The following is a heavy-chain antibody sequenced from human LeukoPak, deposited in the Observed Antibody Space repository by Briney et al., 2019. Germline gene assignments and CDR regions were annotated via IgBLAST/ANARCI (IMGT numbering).Heavy chain of an antibody. J-gene: IGHJ6*03. CDR1: GFTFSSYS. CDR3: ARLLSDYGDYVNYYYYMDV. CDR2: ISSSSSTI. D-gene: IGHD4-17*01. Sequence: GGSLRLSCAASGFTFSSYSMNWVRQAPGKGLEWVSYISSSSSTIYYADSVKGRFTISRDNAKNSLYLQMNSLRAEDTAVYYCARLLSDYGDYVNYYYYMDVWGKGTTVTVSS. V-gene: IGHV3-48*01.